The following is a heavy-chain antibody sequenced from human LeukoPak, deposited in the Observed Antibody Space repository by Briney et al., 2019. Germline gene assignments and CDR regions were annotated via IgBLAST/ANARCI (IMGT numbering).Heavy chain of an antibody. J-gene: IGHJ4*02. Sequence: SETLSLTCTVSGGSISSSSYYWSWIRQPPGKGLEWIGEINHSGSTNYNPSLKSRVTISVDTSKNQFSLKLSSVTAADTAVYYCARGWGGYDLLYYFDYWGQGTLVTVSS. CDR1: GGSISSSSYY. CDR3: ARGWGGYDLLYYFDY. D-gene: IGHD7-27*01. V-gene: IGHV4-39*07. CDR2: INHSGST.